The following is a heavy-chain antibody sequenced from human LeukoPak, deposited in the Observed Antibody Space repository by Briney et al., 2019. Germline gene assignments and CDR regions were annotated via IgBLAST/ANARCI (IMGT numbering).Heavy chain of an antibody. J-gene: IGHJ4*02. Sequence: ASVKVSCKASGYKFTDDYMHWVRQAPGQGLGFMGWINPDSGFTNYAQKFKGRVTMTRDTSISTAYLEVRSLTSDDTAVYYCAPTAEAYTSWWKVWGQGTLVTVS. CDR3: APTAEAYTSWWKV. CDR1: GYKFTDDY. CDR2: INPDSGFT. V-gene: IGHV1-2*02. D-gene: IGHD3-16*01.